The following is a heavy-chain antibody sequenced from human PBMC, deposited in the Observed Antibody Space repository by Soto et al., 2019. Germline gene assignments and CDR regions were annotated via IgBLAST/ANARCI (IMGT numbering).Heavy chain of an antibody. CDR2: ISNGDETT. CDR3: ARGAEMSSLTKWFDP. CDR1: GFIFTDYS. V-gene: IGHV3-11*01. J-gene: IGHJ5*02. D-gene: IGHD1-1*01. Sequence: PGGSLRLSCSASGFIFTDYSMTWIRQAPGKGLEWVSYISNGDETTQYADSVNGRFTISRDNAKNSLFLQMDDLRAEDTAMFFCARGAEMSSLTKWFDPWGQGTLVTVSS.